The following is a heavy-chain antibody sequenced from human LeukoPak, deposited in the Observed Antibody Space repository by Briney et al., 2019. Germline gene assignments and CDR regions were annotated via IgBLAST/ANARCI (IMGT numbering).Heavy chain of an antibody. J-gene: IGHJ3*02. D-gene: IGHD1-26*01. Sequence: SETLSLTCTVSGGSISSGDYSWSWIRQPPGKGLEWIGYIYYSGSTYYNPSLKSRVTISVDTSKNQFSLKLSSVTAADTAVYYCASQVPSATTAAFDIWGQGTMVTVSS. CDR1: GGSISSGDYS. V-gene: IGHV4-30-4*01. CDR2: IYYSGST. CDR3: ASQVPSATTAAFDI.